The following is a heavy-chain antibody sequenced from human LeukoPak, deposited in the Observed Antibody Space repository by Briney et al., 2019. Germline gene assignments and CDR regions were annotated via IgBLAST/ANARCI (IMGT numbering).Heavy chain of an antibody. J-gene: IGHJ4*02. CDR2: IYYSGST. CDR1: GGSISSSSYY. Sequence: SETLSLTCTVSGGSISSSSYYWGWIRQPPGKGLEWIGSIYYSGSTYYNPSLKSRVTISVDTSKNQFSLKLSSVTAADTAVYYCARGWYSSSSPSDHYFDYWGQGTLVTVSS. D-gene: IGHD6-6*01. CDR3: ARGWYSSSSPSDHYFDY. V-gene: IGHV4-39*01.